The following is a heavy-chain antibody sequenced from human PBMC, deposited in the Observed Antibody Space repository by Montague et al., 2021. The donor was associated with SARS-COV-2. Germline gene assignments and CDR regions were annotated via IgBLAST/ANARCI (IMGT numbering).Heavy chain of an antibody. Sequence: ETLSLTCSVSGGSISGYYWSWIRQPPGKGLEWIGYIYHSGNTKYNPSLTSRVSISVDTSKNQFSLRLSSVTAADTAVYYCAREYRIELWQTNWYFGLWGRGTLVTVSS. CDR1: GGSISGYY. CDR3: AREYRIELWQTNWYFGL. J-gene: IGHJ2*01. CDR2: IYHSGNT. V-gene: IGHV4-59*01. D-gene: IGHD5-18*01.